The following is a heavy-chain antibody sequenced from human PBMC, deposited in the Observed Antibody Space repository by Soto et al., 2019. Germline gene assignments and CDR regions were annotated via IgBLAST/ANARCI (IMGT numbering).Heavy chain of an antibody. CDR3: ARDQEAVAGHSNLDY. J-gene: IGHJ4*02. CDR2: INPSGGST. Sequence: QVQLVQSGAEVKKPGASVKVSCKASGYTFTSYYMHWVRQAPGQGLEWMGIINPSGGSTSYAQKFQGRVTMTRDTSTSTVYMELSSLRSEDTAVYYCARDQEAVAGHSNLDYWGQGTLVTVSS. V-gene: IGHV1-46*03. D-gene: IGHD6-19*01. CDR1: GYTFTSYY.